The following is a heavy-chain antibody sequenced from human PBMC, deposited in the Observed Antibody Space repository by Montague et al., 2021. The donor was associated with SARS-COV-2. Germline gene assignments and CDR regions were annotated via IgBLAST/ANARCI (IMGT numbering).Heavy chain of an antibody. J-gene: IGHJ4*02. D-gene: IGHD1-1*01. CDR3: VREGLEPFDFDY. V-gene: IGHV3-48*03. CDR2: INRAGDTL. Sequence: SLRLSCAASGFIFSHFEMNWVRQAPGKGLEWVSYINRAGDTLYYADSVGGRFTISRDNAKNFLYLHMSSLSVEDTAVYYCVREGLEPFDFDYWGQGTLVTVSS. CDR1: GFIFSHFE.